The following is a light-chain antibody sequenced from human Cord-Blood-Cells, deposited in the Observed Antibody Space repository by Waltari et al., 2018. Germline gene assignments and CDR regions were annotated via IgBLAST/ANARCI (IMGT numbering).Light chain of an antibody. V-gene: IGKV3-11*01. CDR3: QQRSNWPPPT. J-gene: IGKJ4*01. CDR2: DAS. CDR1: KSVSSY. Sequence: EIVFTQSPATLSFSPGERATLSCRASKSVSSYLAWYQQKPGQAPRLLIYDASNRATGIPARLSGSGSGTDFTLIISSLEPEDFAVYYCQQRSNWPPPTFGGGTKVEIK.